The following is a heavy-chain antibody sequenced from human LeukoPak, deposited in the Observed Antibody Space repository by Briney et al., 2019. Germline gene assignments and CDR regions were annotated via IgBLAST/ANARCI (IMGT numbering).Heavy chain of an antibody. J-gene: IGHJ2*01. D-gene: IGHD1-14*01. CDR2: ISYDGSNK. V-gene: IGHV3-30*03. CDR1: GFTFSSYG. Sequence: GGSLRLSCAASGFTFSSYGMHWVRQAPGKGLEWVAVISYDGSNKYYADSVKGRFTISRDNSKNTLYLQMNSLRAEDTAVYYCARAGSFYWYFDLWGRGTLVTVSS. CDR3: ARAGSFYWYFDL.